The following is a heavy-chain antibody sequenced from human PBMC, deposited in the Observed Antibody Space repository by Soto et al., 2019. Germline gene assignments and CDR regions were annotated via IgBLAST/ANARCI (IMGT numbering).Heavy chain of an antibody. CDR1: GYTFTSYG. CDR3: ARDLWGDAYYYYGMDV. Sequence: ASEKVSCKASGYTFTSYGISWVRQAPGQGLEWMGWISAYNGNTNYAQKLQGRVTMTTDTSTSTAYMELRSLRSDDTAVYYCARDLWGDAYYYYGMDVWGQGTTVTVSS. D-gene: IGHD3-16*01. J-gene: IGHJ6*02. CDR2: ISAYNGNT. V-gene: IGHV1-18*04.